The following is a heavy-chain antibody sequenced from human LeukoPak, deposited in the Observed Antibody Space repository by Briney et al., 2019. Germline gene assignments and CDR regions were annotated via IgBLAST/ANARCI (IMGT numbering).Heavy chain of an antibody. V-gene: IGHV3-21*01. J-gene: IGHJ3*02. Sequence: GGSLSLSCAASGITFSGYSMNWVRQAPGKGLEWVSSISTSSSYIYYAVSVKGRFTISRDNAKNSLYLQMNSLRAEDTAVYYCARLGPGDAFDIWGQGTVVTVSS. CDR1: GITFSGYS. CDR2: ISTSSSYI. CDR3: ARLGPGDAFDI.